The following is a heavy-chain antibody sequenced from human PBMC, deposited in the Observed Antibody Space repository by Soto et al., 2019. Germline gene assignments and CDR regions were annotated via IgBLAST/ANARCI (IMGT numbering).Heavy chain of an antibody. J-gene: IGHJ4*02. CDR3: ARVQEDTAMVTADY. Sequence: PSETLSLTCAVYGGSFSGYYWSWIRQPPGKGLEWIGEINHSGSTNYNPSLKSRVTISVDTSKNQFSLKLSSVTAADTAVYYCARVQEDTAMVTADYWGQGTLVTVSS. CDR1: GGSFSGYY. CDR2: INHSGST. V-gene: IGHV4-34*01. D-gene: IGHD5-18*01.